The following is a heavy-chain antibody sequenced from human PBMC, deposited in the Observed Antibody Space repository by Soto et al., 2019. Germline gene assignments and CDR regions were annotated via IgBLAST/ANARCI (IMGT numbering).Heavy chain of an antibody. CDR3: ARVDYYGSGSSYYNFDY. CDR1: GGSFSGYY. Sequence: SETLSLTCAVYGGSFSGYYWSWIRQPPGKGLEWIGEINHSGSTNYNPSLKSRVTISVDTSKNQFSLKLSSVTAADTAVYYCARVDYYGSGSSYYNFDYWGQGTLVTVSS. V-gene: IGHV4-34*01. CDR2: INHSGST. J-gene: IGHJ4*02. D-gene: IGHD3-10*01.